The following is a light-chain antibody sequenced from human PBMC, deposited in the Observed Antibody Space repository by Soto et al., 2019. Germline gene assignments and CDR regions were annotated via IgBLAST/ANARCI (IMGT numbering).Light chain of an antibody. CDR3: QQYTSYWT. J-gene: IGKJ1*01. CDR1: QTISSW. CDR2: KAS. Sequence: DSQITQAPSTLSESVGERVTITRRASQTISSWLAWYQQKPGKAPKLLIYKASSLEYGVPSRFSGSGSGTAFTLTIRSLQPDDFGTSYCQQYTSYWTFGQGTKVDIK. V-gene: IGKV1-5*03.